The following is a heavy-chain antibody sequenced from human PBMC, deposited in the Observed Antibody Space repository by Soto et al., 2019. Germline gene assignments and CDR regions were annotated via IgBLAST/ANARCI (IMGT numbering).Heavy chain of an antibody. Sequence: PGGSLRLSCAASGFTFSSYSMNWVRQAPGKGLEWVSSISSSSSYIYYADSVKGRFTISRDNAKNSLYLQMNSLRAEDTAVYYCARETFRYFAWLDSRTPYFDYWGQGTLVTAPQ. CDR3: ARETFRYFAWLDSRTPYFDY. D-gene: IGHD3-9*01. V-gene: IGHV3-21*01. CDR2: ISSSSSYI. J-gene: IGHJ4*02. CDR1: GFTFSSYS.